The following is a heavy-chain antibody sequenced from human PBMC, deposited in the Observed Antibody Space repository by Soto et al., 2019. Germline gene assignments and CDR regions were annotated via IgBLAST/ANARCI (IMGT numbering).Heavy chain of an antibody. CDR2: ISSNGGST. CDR1: GFSFSTYA. V-gene: IGHV3-64*01. J-gene: IGHJ4*02. CDR3: VRIDDSSGCFDY. D-gene: IGHD3-22*01. Sequence: GGSLRLSCVASGFSFSTYAMSWVRQAPGKGLEYVSAISSNGGSTYYANSVKGRFTISRDNSKNTLYLQMGSLRAEDMAVYYCVRIDDSSGCFDYWGQGTLVTVSS.